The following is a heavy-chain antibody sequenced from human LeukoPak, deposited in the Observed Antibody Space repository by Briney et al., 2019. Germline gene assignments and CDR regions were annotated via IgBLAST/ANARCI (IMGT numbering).Heavy chain of an antibody. J-gene: IGHJ3*02. CDR1: GGSISSYY. CDR2: IYADGST. V-gene: IGHV4-4*07. Sequence: RPSETLSLTCTVSGGSISSYYWTWIRQSAVKGLEWIGRIYADGSTSYNPTLSGRVTILVDNSKNQSSLKLTSVTAADTAVYYCARPYRVHGSFPFDIWGQGTMVTVSS. D-gene: IGHD3-10*01. CDR3: ARPYRVHGSFPFDI.